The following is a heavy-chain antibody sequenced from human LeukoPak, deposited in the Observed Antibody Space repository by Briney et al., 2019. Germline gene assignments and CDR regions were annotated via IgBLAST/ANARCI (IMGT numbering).Heavy chain of an antibody. CDR1: DVSIFRSNW. CDR2: ISPSGST. CDR3: ARSAYGSGFLD. Sequence: SETLSLTCAVSDVSIFRSNWWSWVRQPPGKGLEWTGQISPSGSTNYSPSLKSRVTISVDKSKNQFSLKLSSVTAADTAVYYCARSAYGSGFLDWGQGTLVTVSS. D-gene: IGHD3-10*01. V-gene: IGHV4-4*02. J-gene: IGHJ4*02.